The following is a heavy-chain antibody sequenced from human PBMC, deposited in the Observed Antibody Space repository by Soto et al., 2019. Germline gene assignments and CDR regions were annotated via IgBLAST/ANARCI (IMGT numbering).Heavy chain of an antibody. D-gene: IGHD3-3*01. CDR3: ARDHYDFWSGYYYPADMYYYYMDV. V-gene: IGHV1-46*03. CDR2: INPSGGST. CDR1: GYTFTSYY. J-gene: IGHJ6*03. Sequence: ASVKVSCKASGYTFTSYYMHWVRQAPGQGLEWMGIINPSGGSTSYAQKFQGRVTMTRDTSTSTVYMELGSLRSEDTAVYYCARDHYDFWSGYYYPADMYYYYMDVWGKGTTVTVSS.